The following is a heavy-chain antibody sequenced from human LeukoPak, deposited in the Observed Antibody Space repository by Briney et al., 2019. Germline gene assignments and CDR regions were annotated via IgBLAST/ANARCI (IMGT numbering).Heavy chain of an antibody. V-gene: IGHV4-38-2*02. J-gene: IGHJ1*01. Sequence: SETLSLTCTVSGHSISSGYYWAWIRQPPGKGLEWIGNIYHTGNTYYNPSLKSRVTISVDTSKNQFSVKLSSVTAADTAVYYCARGGDTSGHYYFEYFQHWGQGTLVTVSS. CDR3: ARGGDTSGHYYFEYFQH. D-gene: IGHD3-22*01. CDR2: IYHTGNT. CDR1: GHSISSGYY.